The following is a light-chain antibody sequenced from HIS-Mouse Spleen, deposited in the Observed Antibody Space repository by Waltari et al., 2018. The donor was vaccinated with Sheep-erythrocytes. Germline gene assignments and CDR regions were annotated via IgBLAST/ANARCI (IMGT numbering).Light chain of an antibody. CDR2: LDS. Sequence: DIVMTQSPLSLPVTPGEPASISCRSSQSLLHSNGYNYLDWYLQKPGQSPHLLIYLDSNRASGVPDRFSGSGSGTDFTLRISRVEAEDVGVYYCMQALQTPWTFGQGTKVEFK. J-gene: IGKJ1*01. CDR3: MQALQTPWT. V-gene: IGKV2-28*01. CDR1: QSLLHSNGYNY.